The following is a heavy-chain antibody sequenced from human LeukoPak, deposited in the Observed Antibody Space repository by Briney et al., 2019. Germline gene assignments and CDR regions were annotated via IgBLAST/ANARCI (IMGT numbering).Heavy chain of an antibody. J-gene: IGHJ4*02. CDR1: GFTFSSYA. CDR2: ISGSGGST. Sequence: GGSLRLSCAASGFTFSSYAMSWVRQAPGKGLEWVSAISGSGGSTYYADSVKGGVTISRDNSKNTLYLQMNSLRAEDTAVYYCAKDRYSSSSDYWGQGTLVTVSS. V-gene: IGHV3-23*01. CDR3: AKDRYSSSSDY. D-gene: IGHD6-13*01.